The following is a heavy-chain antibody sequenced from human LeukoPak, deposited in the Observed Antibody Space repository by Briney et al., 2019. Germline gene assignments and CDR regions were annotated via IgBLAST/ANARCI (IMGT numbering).Heavy chain of an antibody. CDR2: IKQDGSEK. CDR1: EFTFSNYW. D-gene: IGHD4-17*01. CDR3: ARSSAVTHPFDY. J-gene: IGHJ4*02. V-gene: IGHV3-7*05. Sequence: PGGSLRLSCAASEFTFSNYWMSWVRQAPGKGLEWVANIKQDGSEKYYVDSVKGRFTISRDNAKNSLYLQMNRLRAEDPAVYYCARSSAVTHPFDYWGQGTLVTVSS.